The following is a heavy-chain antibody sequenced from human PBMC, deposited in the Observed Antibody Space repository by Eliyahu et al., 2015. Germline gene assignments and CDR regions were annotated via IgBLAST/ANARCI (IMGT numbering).Heavy chain of an antibody. CDR1: GGSISSGSYY. CDR2: IHTSGST. Sequence: QVQLQESGPGLVKPSQTLSLTCXXSGGSISSGSYYWNWIRQPAGKGLEWIGRIHTSGSTNYNPSLKSRVTISVDTSKNQFSLKLSSVTAADTAVYYCARVPSSGWDYYYYYMDVWGKGTTVTVSS. J-gene: IGHJ6*03. D-gene: IGHD6-19*01. CDR3: ARVPSSGWDYYYYYMDV. V-gene: IGHV4-61*02.